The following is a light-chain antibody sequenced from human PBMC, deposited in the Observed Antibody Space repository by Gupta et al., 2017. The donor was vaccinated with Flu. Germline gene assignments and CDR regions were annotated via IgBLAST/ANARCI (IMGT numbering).Light chain of an antibody. CDR1: SSDVGAYNY. J-gene: IGLJ2*01. V-gene: IGLV2-11*01. Sequence: QSALTQPRSVSGSPGQSVAISCTGTSSDVGAYNYVSCYQQHPGKAPKLIIYDVPKRPSGVPDRFTGSKSGNTASLTISGLQPEDEADYHCCSFGAASFFGGGTKLTVL. CDR3: CSFGAASF. CDR2: DVP.